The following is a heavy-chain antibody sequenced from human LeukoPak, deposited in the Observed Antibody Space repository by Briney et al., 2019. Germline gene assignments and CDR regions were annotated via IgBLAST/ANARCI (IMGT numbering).Heavy chain of an antibody. V-gene: IGHV3-30-3*01. CDR3: ARVRGVITGPFDY. D-gene: IGHD3-10*01. J-gene: IGHJ4*02. Sequence: GGSLRLSCAASGFTFSSYAMHWVRQAPGKGLEWVTVISYDGSNRYYADSVKGRFTISRDNSKNTLYLQINSLRAEDTAVYYCARVRGVITGPFDYWGQGTLVTVSS. CDR2: ISYDGSNR. CDR1: GFTFSSYA.